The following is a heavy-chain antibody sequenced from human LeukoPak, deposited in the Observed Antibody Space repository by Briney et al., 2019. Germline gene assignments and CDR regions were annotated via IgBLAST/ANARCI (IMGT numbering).Heavy chain of an antibody. V-gene: IGHV1-8*01. CDR3: ARGYCSGGSCSHVFDI. CDR1: GYTFTGYD. J-gene: IGHJ3*02. CDR2: MNPNSGNT. Sequence: ASVKVSCKASGYTFTGYDINWVRQAPGQGLEWMGWMNPNSGNTGYAQRVQGRVTMTRNTSISTAYMELSSLRSEDTAIYYCARGYCSGGSCSHVFDIWGQGTMVTVSS. D-gene: IGHD2-15*01.